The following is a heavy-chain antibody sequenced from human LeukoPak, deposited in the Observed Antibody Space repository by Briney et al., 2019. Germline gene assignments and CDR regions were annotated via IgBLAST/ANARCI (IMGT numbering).Heavy chain of an antibody. V-gene: IGHV3-21*01. CDR3: ARGNAPLPFDY. CDR2: ISSDGGYI. J-gene: IGHJ4*02. CDR1: GFIFSNYA. Sequence: PGASLRLSCAASGFIFSNYAMSWVRQAPGKGLEWVSSISSDGGYIYYADSVKGRFTISRDNAKDSLYLQMNSLRAEDTAVYYCARGNAPLPFDYWGQGTLVTVSS. D-gene: IGHD2-2*01.